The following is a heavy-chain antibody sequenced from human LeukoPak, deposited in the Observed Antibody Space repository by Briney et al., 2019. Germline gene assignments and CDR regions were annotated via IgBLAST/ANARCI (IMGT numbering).Heavy chain of an antibody. Sequence: SQTLSLTCTVSGGSISSGGYYWSWIRQHPGKGLEWIGYIYYSGSTYYDPSLKSRVTISVDTSKNQFSLKLSSVTAADTAVYYCARDYGREDAFDIWGQGTMVTVSS. CDR2: IYYSGST. D-gene: IGHD1-1*01. J-gene: IGHJ3*02. V-gene: IGHV4-31*03. CDR3: ARDYGREDAFDI. CDR1: GGSISSGGYY.